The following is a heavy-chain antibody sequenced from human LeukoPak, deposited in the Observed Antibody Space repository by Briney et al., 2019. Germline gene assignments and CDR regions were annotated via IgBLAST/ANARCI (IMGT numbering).Heavy chain of an antibody. CDR2: IYPGDSDT. CDR3: ARPYYDFWSGYPPVWFDP. V-gene: IGHV5-51*01. D-gene: IGHD3-3*01. CDR1: GYSFTGYW. J-gene: IGHJ5*02. Sequence: GESLKISCKGSGYSFTGYWIGWVRQMPGKGREWRGIIYPGDSDTRYSPSFQGQVTISADKSISTAYLQRSSLKASDTAMYYCARPYYDFWSGYPPVWFDPWGQGTLVTVSS.